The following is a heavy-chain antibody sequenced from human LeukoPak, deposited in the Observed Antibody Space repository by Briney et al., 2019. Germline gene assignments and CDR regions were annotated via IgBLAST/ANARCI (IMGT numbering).Heavy chain of an antibody. CDR1: GFTVNSNY. Sequence: PGGSLRLSCAASGFTVNSNYMSWVRQAPGKGLEWVSVIYSGGSTYYADSVKGRFTISRDNSKNTLYLQMNSLGAEDTAAYYCAKPFYDYSYDLDVWGQGTTVTVSS. CDR3: AKPFYDYSYDLDV. J-gene: IGHJ6*02. CDR2: IYSGGST. V-gene: IGHV3-66*02.